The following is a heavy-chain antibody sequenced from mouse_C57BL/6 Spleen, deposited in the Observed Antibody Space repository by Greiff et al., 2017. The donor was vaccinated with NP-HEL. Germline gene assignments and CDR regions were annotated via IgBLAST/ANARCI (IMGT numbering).Heavy chain of an antibody. J-gene: IGHJ2*01. Sequence: EVKVEESGPGMVKPSQSLSLTCTVTGYSITSGYDWHWIRHFPGNKLEWMGYISYSGSTNYNPSLKSRISITHDTSKNHFFLKLNSVTTEDTATYYCARGHLGYFDYWGQGTTLTVSS. D-gene: IGHD3-1*01. V-gene: IGHV3-1*01. CDR2: ISYSGST. CDR1: GYSITSGYD. CDR3: ARGHLGYFDY.